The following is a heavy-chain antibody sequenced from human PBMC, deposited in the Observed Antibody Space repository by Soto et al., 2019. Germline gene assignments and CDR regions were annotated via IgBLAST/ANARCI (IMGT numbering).Heavy chain of an antibody. Sequence: NPSETLSLTCTVSGGSISSSVYYWGWIRQPPGRGLEWIGIIDYSGATYYNPSLKSRLTMSVDTSKNHFSLNLNSMTAADTAVYYCARRTGSSTYYFDYWGQGTLVTVSS. V-gene: IGHV4-39*02. CDR3: ARRTGSSTYYFDY. D-gene: IGHD6-6*01. J-gene: IGHJ4*02. CDR2: IDYSGAT. CDR1: GGSISSSVYY.